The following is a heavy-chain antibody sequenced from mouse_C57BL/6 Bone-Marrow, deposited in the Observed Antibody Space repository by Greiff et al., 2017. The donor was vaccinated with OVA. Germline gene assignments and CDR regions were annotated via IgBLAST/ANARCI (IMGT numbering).Heavy chain of an antibody. CDR1: GFTFSSYG. CDR3: ARRERGITTWYYFDY. J-gene: IGHJ2*01. Sequence: EVKLVESGGDLVKPGGSLKLSCAASGFTFSSYGMSWVRQTPDKRLEWVATISSGGSYTYYPDSVKGRFTISRDNAKNTLYLQMSSLKSEDTAMYYCARRERGITTWYYFDYWGQGTTLTVSS. D-gene: IGHD2-4*01. V-gene: IGHV5-6*02. CDR2: ISSGGSYT.